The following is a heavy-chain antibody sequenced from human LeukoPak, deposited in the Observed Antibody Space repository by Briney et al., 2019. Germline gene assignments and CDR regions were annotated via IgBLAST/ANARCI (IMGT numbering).Heavy chain of an antibody. CDR2: ISYDGSNK. V-gene: IGHV3-30*04. CDR1: GFTFSSYA. CDR3: AKVLGALAAADY. D-gene: IGHD6-13*01. J-gene: IGHJ4*02. Sequence: GRSLRLSCAASGFTFSSYAMHWVRQAPGKGLEWVAVISYDGSNKYYADSVKGRFTISRDNSKNTLYLQMNSLRAEDTAVYYCAKVLGALAAADYWGQGTLVTVSS.